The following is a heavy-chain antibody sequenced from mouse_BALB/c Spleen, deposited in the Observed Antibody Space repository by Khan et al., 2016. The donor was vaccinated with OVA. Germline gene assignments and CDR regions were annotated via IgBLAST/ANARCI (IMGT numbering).Heavy chain of an antibody. CDR2: ISYSGGT. D-gene: IGHD1-1*01. CDR1: GYSITSGYV. J-gene: IGHJ2*01. Sequence: VQLKESGPGLVKPSQSLSLTCTVTGYSITSGYVWNWIRQFPGNKLEWMGYISYSGGTSYNPSLKSRISITRDTSKNQSFLQLNSVTTEDTATYYCARANYYEYYFDYWGQGTPLTVSS. V-gene: IGHV3-2*02. CDR3: ARANYYEYYFDY.